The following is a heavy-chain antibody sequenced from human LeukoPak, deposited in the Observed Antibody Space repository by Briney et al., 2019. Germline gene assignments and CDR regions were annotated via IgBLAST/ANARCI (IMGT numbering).Heavy chain of an antibody. Sequence: ASVKLSCKASGYTFTNSGFSWVRQAPGQGLEWMGWVSAYDGNTNYAQKLQGRLTMTTDTSTTTAYMELRRLGSDDTAVYYCARGQYQLLSFNYYYYYMDVWGKGTTVTVSS. CDR1: GYTFTNSG. CDR2: VSAYDGNT. V-gene: IGHV1-18*01. D-gene: IGHD2-2*01. CDR3: ARGQYQLLSFNYYYYYMDV. J-gene: IGHJ6*03.